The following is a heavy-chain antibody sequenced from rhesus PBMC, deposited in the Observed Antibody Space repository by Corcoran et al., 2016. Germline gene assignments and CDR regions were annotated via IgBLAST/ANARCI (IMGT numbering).Heavy chain of an antibody. D-gene: IGHD3-3*01. CDR2: IPGSGGST. CDR3: ARDYYNIWTGYYNAFDF. J-gene: IGHJ3*01. V-gene: IGHV4-173*01. Sequence: QLQLQESGPGLVKPSETLSLTCAVSGGSISSNYWSCIRPPPGKGLEWIRRIPGSGGSTDYNPPLKRRVTISTDTSKNQFSLKLSSVTAADTAVYYCARDYYNIWTGYYNAFDFWGQGLRVTVSS. CDR1: GGSISSNY.